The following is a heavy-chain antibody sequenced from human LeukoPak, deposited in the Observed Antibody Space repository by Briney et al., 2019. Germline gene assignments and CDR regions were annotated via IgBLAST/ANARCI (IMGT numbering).Heavy chain of an antibody. CDR2: IIPIFGTA. D-gene: IGHD3-3*01. J-gene: IGHJ4*02. Sequence: SVKVSCKASGGTFSSYAISWVRQAPGQGLEWMGGIIPIFGTANYAQKFQGRVTITADESTSTAYMELSSLRSEDTAVYYCARGTSGPRYDFWSGYYHPYFDYWGQGTLVTVSS. V-gene: IGHV1-69*13. CDR1: GGTFSSYA. CDR3: ARGTSGPRYDFWSGYYHPYFDY.